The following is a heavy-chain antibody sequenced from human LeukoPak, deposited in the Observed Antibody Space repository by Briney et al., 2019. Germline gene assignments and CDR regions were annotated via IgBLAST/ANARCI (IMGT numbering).Heavy chain of an antibody. D-gene: IGHD2-2*01. V-gene: IGHV4-39*01. CDR1: GGSISSSSYY. CDR2: IYYSGST. CDR3: ASRVAPGAFGL. Sequence: SETLSLTCTVSGGSISSSSYYWGWIRQPPGKGLEWIASIYYSGSTYYNPSLKSRITISVDTSKNQFSLKLTSVTAADTAVYYCASRVAPGAFGLWGQGTLVTVSS. J-gene: IGHJ4*02.